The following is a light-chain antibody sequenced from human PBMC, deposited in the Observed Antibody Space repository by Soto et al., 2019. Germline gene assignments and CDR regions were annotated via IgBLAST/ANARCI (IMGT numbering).Light chain of an antibody. J-gene: IGKJ4*01. V-gene: IGKV3-11*01. CDR3: QQRTTWPALS. Sequence: MVLTQSPGTLYLSPGARATLSCRASQGIDTYLAWYQQKPGQAPRLLIYDTSKRAIGIPARFSGRGSGTDFTLTISSLEPEDFAVYYCQQRTTWPALSFGGGTRVKL. CDR1: QGIDTY. CDR2: DTS.